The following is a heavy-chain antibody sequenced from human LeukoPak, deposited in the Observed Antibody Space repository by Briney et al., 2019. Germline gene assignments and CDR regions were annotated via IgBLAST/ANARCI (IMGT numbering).Heavy chain of an antibody. CDR1: GYSFTSYW. Sequence: GESLKISCKGSGYSFTSYWIGWVRQMPGKGLEWMGIIYPGDSDTRYSPSFQGQVTISADKSISTAYLQWSSLKASDTAMDYCARQAYYYDSSGYYHNGPYYFDYWGQGTLVTVSS. CDR3: ARQAYYYDSSGYYHNGPYYFDY. D-gene: IGHD3-22*01. J-gene: IGHJ4*02. V-gene: IGHV5-51*01. CDR2: IYPGDSDT.